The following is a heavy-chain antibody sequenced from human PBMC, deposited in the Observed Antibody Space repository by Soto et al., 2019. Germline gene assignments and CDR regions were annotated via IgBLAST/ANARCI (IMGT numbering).Heavy chain of an antibody. CDR1: GGSISSGGYY. CDR3: ARCHCSGGSCYPVWFDP. D-gene: IGHD2-15*01. V-gene: IGHV4-31*03. CDR2: IYYSGST. J-gene: IGHJ5*02. Sequence: QVQLQESGPGLVKPSQTLSLTCTVSGGSISSGGYYWSWIRQHPGKGLEWIGYIYYSGSTYYNPSLKSRVTISVDTSKNQCSLKLSSVTAADTAVYYCARCHCSGGSCYPVWFDPWGQGTLVTVSS.